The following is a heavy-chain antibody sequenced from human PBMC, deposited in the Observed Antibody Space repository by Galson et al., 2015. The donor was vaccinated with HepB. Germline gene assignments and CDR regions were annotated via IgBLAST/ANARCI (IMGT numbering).Heavy chain of an antibody. CDR3: ARVLGFDVDH. CDR1: GFTFSSFN. V-gene: IGHV3-48*01. CDR2: ISSSSSTI. D-gene: IGHD2-8*02. J-gene: IGHJ4*02. Sequence: SLRLSCAGSGFTFSSFNMNWVRQAPGKGLDWVSYISSSSSTIYYTDSVKGRFTISRDNAKNSLYLQMNSLRAEDTAMYYCARVLGFDVDHWGQGILVTVSS.